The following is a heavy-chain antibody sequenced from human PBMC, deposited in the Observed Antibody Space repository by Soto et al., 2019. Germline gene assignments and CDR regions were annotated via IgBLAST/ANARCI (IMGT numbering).Heavy chain of an antibody. V-gene: IGHV4-59*01. CDR2: SYYRGST. Sequence: LSLTCTVSGGSISSYYWSWIRQSPGKGLEWIGESYYRGSTNYNPSLKSRVTISVDTSKNQFSLKLISVTAADTAVYYCAKSSYYDGSGFYYGVFDYWGQGTQVTV. D-gene: IGHD3-22*01. J-gene: IGHJ4*02. CDR3: AKSSYYDGSGFYYGVFDY. CDR1: GGSISSYY.